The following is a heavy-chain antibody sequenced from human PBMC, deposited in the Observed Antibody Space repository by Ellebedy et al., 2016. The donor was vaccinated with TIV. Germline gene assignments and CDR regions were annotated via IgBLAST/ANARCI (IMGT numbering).Heavy chain of an antibody. J-gene: IGHJ4*02. V-gene: IGHV3-15*01. CDR3: TTDLNRIAAAGWDY. Sequence: GESLKISCEASGFTFTNAWMSWVRQAPGKGLEWVGRIKSNPEGGTADYAEPVKGRFTISRDDSKNTLYLQMNSLKTEDTAVYYCTTDLNRIAAAGWDYWGQGTLVTVSS. D-gene: IGHD6-13*01. CDR1: GFTFTNAW. CDR2: IKSNPEGGTA.